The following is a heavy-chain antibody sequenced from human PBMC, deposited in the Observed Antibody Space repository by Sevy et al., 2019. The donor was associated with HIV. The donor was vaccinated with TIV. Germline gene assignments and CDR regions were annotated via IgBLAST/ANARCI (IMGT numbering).Heavy chain of an antibody. Sequence: GGSLRLSCAASGFTFSSYWMHWVRQAPGKGLVWVSRINSDGSSTSYADSVKGRFTISRDNAKNTLYLQMNSLRAEETAGYYCARDRGGIVVVPAATYYYYYGMDVWGQGTTVTVSS. J-gene: IGHJ6*02. CDR3: ARDRGGIVVVPAATYYYYYGMDV. D-gene: IGHD2-2*01. CDR1: GFTFSSYW. CDR2: INSDGSST. V-gene: IGHV3-74*01.